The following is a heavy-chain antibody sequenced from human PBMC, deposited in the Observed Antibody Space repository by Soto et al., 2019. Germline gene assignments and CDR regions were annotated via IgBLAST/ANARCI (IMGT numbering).Heavy chain of an antibody. CDR3: AREPDSSGYYYFDY. J-gene: IGHJ4*02. Sequence: EVQLVESGGGLVQPGGSLRLSCAASGFTFSSYAMHWVRQAPGKGLEYVSAISSYGGSTYYANSVKGRFTISRDNSKNTLYLQMGSLRAEDLAVYFFAREPDSSGYYYFDYWGQGTLVTVSS. CDR2: ISSYGGST. D-gene: IGHD3-22*01. V-gene: IGHV3-64*01. CDR1: GFTFSSYA.